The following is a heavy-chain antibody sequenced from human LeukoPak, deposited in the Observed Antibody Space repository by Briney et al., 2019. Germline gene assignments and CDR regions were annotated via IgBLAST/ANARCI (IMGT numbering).Heavy chain of an antibody. D-gene: IGHD5-24*01. CDR1: GYSFTSYW. Sequence: GESLKISCKGSGYSFTSYWIGGVRQMPGKGLEWMGIIYPGDSDTRYSPSFQGQVTISADKSISTAYLQWSSLKASDTAMYYCARHEGDGYNYGGYFDYWGQGTLVTVSS. V-gene: IGHV5-51*01. CDR2: IYPGDSDT. CDR3: ARHEGDGYNYGGYFDY. J-gene: IGHJ4*02.